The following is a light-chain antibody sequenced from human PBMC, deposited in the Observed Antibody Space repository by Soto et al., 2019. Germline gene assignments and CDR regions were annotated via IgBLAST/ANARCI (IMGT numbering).Light chain of an antibody. CDR1: SSDVGGYNY. J-gene: IGLJ1*01. V-gene: IGLV2-14*01. CDR3: SSYTSSSTLVV. Sequence: QSVLTQPASVSGSPGQSITISCTGTSSDVGGYNYVSWYQQHPGKAPKLMIYEVSNRPSGVSNRFSGSKSGNTASLTISGLQAEDYADYYCSSYTSSSTLVVFGTGTKLTVL. CDR2: EVS.